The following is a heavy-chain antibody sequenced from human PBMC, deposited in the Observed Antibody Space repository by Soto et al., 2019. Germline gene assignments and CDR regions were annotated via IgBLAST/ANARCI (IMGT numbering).Heavy chain of an antibody. CDR1: GGSISSGDYY. D-gene: IGHD3-22*01. Sequence: QVQLQESGPGLVKPSQTLSLTCTVSGGSISSGDYYWSWIRQPPGKCLEWIGYIYYSGSTYYNPSSMSRVAISVDTSKNPVSLKRSCVTAADTAVYCCAGEEGYYDSSGRNAEYSQHWCQGTLVTVSS. CDR2: IYYSGST. J-gene: IGHJ1*01. CDR3: AGEEGYYDSSGRNAEYSQH. V-gene: IGHV4-30-4*01.